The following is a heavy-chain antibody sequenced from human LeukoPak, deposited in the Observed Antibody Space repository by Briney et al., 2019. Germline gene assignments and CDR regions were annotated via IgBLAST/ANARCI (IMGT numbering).Heavy chain of an antibody. CDR3: AKDHYYYGSGTYYFDY. D-gene: IGHD3-10*01. Sequence: GGSPRLSCAASGFTLSSYGMHWVRQAPGKGLEWVAFIRYDGSNKYYADSVKGRFTISRDNSKNTLYLQMNSLRAEDTAVYYCAKDHYYYGSGTYYFDYWGQGTLVTVSS. V-gene: IGHV3-30*02. CDR1: GFTLSSYG. CDR2: IRYDGSNK. J-gene: IGHJ4*02.